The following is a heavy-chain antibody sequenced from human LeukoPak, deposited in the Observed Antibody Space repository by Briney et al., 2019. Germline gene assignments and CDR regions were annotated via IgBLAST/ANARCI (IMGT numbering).Heavy chain of an antibody. CDR1: GGSFSGYY. J-gene: IGHJ6*02. Sequence: SETLSLTCAVYGGSFSGYYWSWIRQPPGKGLEWIGEINHSGSTNYNPSLKSRVTISVDTSKNQFSLKLSSVTAADTAVYYCASAGSSSLDYYYGMDVWGQGTTVTVSS. CDR2: INHSGST. CDR3: ASAGSSSLDYYYGMDV. D-gene: IGHD6-6*01. V-gene: IGHV4-34*01.